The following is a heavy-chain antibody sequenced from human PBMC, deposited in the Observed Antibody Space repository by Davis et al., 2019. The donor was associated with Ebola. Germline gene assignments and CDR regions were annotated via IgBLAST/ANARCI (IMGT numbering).Heavy chain of an antibody. J-gene: IGHJ3*02. V-gene: IGHV5-51*01. CDR2: IYPSDSDT. Sequence: GGSLRLSCKGSGYSFATYWIGWVRQMPGKGLEWMGTIYPSDSDTRYSPSFQGQVTISADKSINTAYLQWSSLKASDTAMYYCATLRRTITGMDDGFDIWGQGTMVTVS. CDR3: ATLRRTITGMDDGFDI. D-gene: IGHD1-20*01. CDR1: GYSFATYW.